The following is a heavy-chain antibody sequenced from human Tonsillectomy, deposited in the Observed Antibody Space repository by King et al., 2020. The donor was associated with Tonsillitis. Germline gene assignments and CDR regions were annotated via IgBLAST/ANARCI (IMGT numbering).Heavy chain of an antibody. CDR3: ARGKGDGWLGGFDY. J-gene: IGHJ4*02. Sequence: QLVQSGAEVKKPGSSVKVSCKASGGTFSNYAISWVRQAPGHGLEWMGGIIPFFGTANYAQKFQGRVTITADESTSTAYMELNSLRSEDTAVYYCARGKGDGWLGGFDYWGQGTLVTVSS. D-gene: IGHD3-10*01. V-gene: IGHV1-69*12. CDR2: IIPFFGTA. CDR1: GGTFSNYA.